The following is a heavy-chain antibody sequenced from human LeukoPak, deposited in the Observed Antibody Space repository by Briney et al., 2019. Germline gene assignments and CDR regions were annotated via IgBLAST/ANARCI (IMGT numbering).Heavy chain of an antibody. Sequence: ASVKVSCKASGYTCTGYYMHWVRQAPGQALEWMGRINPNSGGTNYAQKFQGRVTMTRDTSISTAYMELSRLRSDDTALYYCAISTVTLGVFDYWGQGTLVTVSS. V-gene: IGHV1-2*06. J-gene: IGHJ4*02. D-gene: IGHD4-17*01. CDR3: AISTVTLGVFDY. CDR1: GYTCTGYY. CDR2: INPNSGGT.